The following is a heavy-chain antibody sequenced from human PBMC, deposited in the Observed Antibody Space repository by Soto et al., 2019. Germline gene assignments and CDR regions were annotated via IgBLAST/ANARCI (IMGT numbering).Heavy chain of an antibody. CDR1: GFTFSNYA. CDR3: AKRGIAAQHYFEY. CDR2: ISVSGGTT. V-gene: IGHV3-23*01. J-gene: IGHJ4*02. Sequence: GSLRLSCAGSGFTFSNYAMSWVRQAPGKGLEWVSIISVSGGTTFYADSVKGRFTVSRDNSKNTLYLQMSDLRAEDTALYYCAKRGIAAQHYFEYWGQGALVTVSS. D-gene: IGHD6-6*01.